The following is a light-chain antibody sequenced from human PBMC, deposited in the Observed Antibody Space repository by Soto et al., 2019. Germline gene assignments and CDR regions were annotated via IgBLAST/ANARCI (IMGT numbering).Light chain of an antibody. V-gene: IGLV2-14*01. J-gene: IGLJ1*01. CDR2: DVS. CDR3: SSYTSSSTLYV. CDR1: SSHVGGYNY. Sequence: QSALTQPASVPGSPGQSITISCTGTSSHVGGYNYVSWYQQHPGKAPKLMIYDVSNRPSGVSNRFSGSKSGNTGSLTISGLQAEDEADYYCSSYTSSSTLYVFGTGTKLTVL.